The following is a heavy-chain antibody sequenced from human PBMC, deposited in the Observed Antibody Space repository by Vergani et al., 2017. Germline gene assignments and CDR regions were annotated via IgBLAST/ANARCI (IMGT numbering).Heavy chain of an antibody. CDR1: GFTFSKYW. Sequence: DVQLVQSGGGLIQPGGSLRLSCVVSGFTFSKYWMSWVRQAPGKGLEWVANINRDGSEKNYGDSVRGRFTISRDNAKNSVYLQMNSLRGEATAVYYCASHEYGGDAYWGQGTLVTVSS. J-gene: IGHJ4*02. V-gene: IGHV3-7*01. D-gene: IGHD2/OR15-2a*01. CDR2: INRDGSEK. CDR3: ASHEYGGDAY.